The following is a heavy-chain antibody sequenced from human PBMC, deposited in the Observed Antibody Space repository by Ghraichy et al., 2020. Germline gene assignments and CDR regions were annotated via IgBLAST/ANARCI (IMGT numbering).Heavy chain of an antibody. J-gene: IGHJ4*02. D-gene: IGHD6-19*01. V-gene: IGHV3-15*07. CDR2: IKSKSDGGTT. Sequence: GESLNISCAASGLTVSNAWMNWGRQAPGKGPEWVGRIKSKSDGGTTEYAAPVKGRFTISRDDSENTLFLQMDSLKTEDTAVDYCTTLLVSNRGWYEHWGQGTLVTVSS. CDR1: GLTVSNAW. CDR3: TTLLVSNRGWYEH.